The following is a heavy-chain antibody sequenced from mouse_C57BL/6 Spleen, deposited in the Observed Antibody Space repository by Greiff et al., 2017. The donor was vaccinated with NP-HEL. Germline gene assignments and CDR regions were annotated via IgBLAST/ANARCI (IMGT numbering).Heavy chain of an antibody. CDR1: GYTFTDYE. J-gene: IGHJ1*03. CDR3: TKHTVVDV. V-gene: IGHV1-15*01. D-gene: IGHD1-1*01. CDR2: IDPETGGT. Sequence: VKLVESGAELVRPGASLTLSCKASGYTFTDYEMHWVKQTPVHGLEWIGAIDPETGGTAYNQKFKGKAILTADKSSSTAYMELRSLTSEDSAVYYCTKHTVVDVWGTGTTVTVSS.